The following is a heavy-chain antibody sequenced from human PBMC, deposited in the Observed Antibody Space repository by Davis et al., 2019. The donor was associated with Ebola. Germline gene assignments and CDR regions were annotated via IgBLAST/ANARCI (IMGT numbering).Heavy chain of an antibody. CDR3: ARAYSSSPLGY. V-gene: IGHV3-21*01. CDR2: ISGRGSTI. CDR1: GFTFDTYG. Sequence: PGGSLRLSCAASGFTFDTYGMSWVRQAPGKGLEWVSVISGRGSTIYYADSVKGRFTISRDNAKNSLYLQMNSLRAEDTAVYYCARAYSSSPLGYWGQGTLVTVSS. D-gene: IGHD6-6*01. J-gene: IGHJ4*02.